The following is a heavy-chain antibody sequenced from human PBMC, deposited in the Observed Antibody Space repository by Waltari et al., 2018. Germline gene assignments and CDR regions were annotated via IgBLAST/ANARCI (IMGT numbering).Heavy chain of an antibody. CDR3: AREDIVVVPAARGGMDV. D-gene: IGHD2-2*01. Sequence: QVQLVESGGGVVQPGRSLRLSCAASGLPFSSYSIHWIRPAPGQGLEWVAVISYDGSNKYYADSVKGRFTISRDNSKNTRYLQMNSLRAEDTAVYYCAREDIVVVPAARGGMDVWGQGTTVTVSS. V-gene: IGHV3-30*01. CDR1: GLPFSSYS. CDR2: ISYDGSNK. J-gene: IGHJ6*02.